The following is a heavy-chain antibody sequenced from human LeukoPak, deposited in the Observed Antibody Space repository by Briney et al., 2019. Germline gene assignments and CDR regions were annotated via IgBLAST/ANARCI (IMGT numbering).Heavy chain of an antibody. J-gene: IGHJ4*02. V-gene: IGHV4-30-4*01. CDR3: ARSEGYYFDS. CDR1: GGSISSGDYC. CDR2: IYYSGST. Sequence: PSETLCVTCTVPGGSISSGDYCWSWIRQPPGKGLEWIGYIYYSGSTYYNPSLKSRVTISVDTSKNQFSLKLSSVTAADTAVYYCARSEGYYFDSWGQGTLVTVSS.